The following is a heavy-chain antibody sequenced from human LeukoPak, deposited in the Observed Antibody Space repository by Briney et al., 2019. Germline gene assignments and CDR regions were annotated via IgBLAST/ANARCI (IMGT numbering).Heavy chain of an antibody. Sequence: ASVKVSCKASGYTFTGYYMHWVRQAPGQGLEWMGWINPNSGGTNYAQKFQGRVTMTRDTSISTAYMELSRLTSDDTAVYYCATNYYDSSGYYYVDYWGQGTLVTVSS. CDR2: INPNSGGT. CDR1: GYTFTGYY. V-gene: IGHV1-2*02. CDR3: ATNYYDSSGYYYVDY. D-gene: IGHD3-22*01. J-gene: IGHJ4*02.